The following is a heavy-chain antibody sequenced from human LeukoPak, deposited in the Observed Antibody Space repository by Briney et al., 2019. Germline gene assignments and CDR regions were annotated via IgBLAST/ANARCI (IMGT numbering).Heavy chain of an antibody. D-gene: IGHD1-26*01. J-gene: IGHJ4*02. CDR1: GFTFSSYW. Sequence: GGSLRLSCAASGFTFSSYWMHWVRQAPGKGLVWVSRINSDGSSTSYADSVKGRFTISRDNAKNTLYLQMNSLRAEDTAVYYCARVQAARELLPFDYWGQGTLVTVSS. CDR3: ARVQAARELLPFDY. CDR2: INSDGSST. V-gene: IGHV3-74*01.